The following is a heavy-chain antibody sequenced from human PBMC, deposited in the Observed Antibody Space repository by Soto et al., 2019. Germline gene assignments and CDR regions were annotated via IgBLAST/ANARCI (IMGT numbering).Heavy chain of an antibody. CDR1: GFTFSSYA. D-gene: IGHD3-22*01. Sequence: GGSLRLSCAASGFTFSSYAMSWVRQAPGKGLEWVSSISGSGVTTYYADSVKGRFTISRDNSKNTLYLQMNSLRAEDTAVYYCARGSSGYYFHDYYYGMDVWGQGTTVTVSS. CDR3: ARGSSGYYFHDYYYGMDV. CDR2: ISGSGVTT. J-gene: IGHJ6*02. V-gene: IGHV3-23*01.